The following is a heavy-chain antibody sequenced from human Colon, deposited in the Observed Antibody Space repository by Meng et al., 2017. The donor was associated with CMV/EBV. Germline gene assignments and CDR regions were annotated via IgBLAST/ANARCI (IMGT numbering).Heavy chain of an antibody. J-gene: IGHJ4*02. CDR1: GFTFSVYG. CDR2: ISSDQSTI. V-gene: IGHV3-48*04. D-gene: IGHD1-1*01. Sequence: GGSLKISCAASGFTFSVYGMGWVRQAPGKGLEWISYISSDQSTIYHADSVKGRFTVSRDNAKNSLYLHMNSLRADDTAGYYCAREQGSWNVIYWGQGTRVTVSS. CDR3: AREQGSWNVIY.